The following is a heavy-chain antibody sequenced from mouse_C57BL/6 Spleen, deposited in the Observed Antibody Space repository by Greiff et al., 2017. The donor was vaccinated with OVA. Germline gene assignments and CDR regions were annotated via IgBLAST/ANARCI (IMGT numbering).Heavy chain of an antibody. J-gene: IGHJ2*01. Sequence: QVQLQQSGPELVKPGASVKISCKASGYAFSSSWMNWVKQRPGKGLEWIGRIYPGDGDTNYNGKFKGKATLTADKSSSTAYMQLSSLTSEDSAVYFCARSVITTAVGGYWGQGTTLTVSS. CDR1: GYAFSSSW. D-gene: IGHD1-1*01. CDR2: IYPGDGDT. CDR3: ARSVITTAVGGY. V-gene: IGHV1-82*01.